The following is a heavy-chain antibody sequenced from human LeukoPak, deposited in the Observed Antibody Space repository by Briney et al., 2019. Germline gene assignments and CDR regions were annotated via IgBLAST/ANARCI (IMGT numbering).Heavy chain of an antibody. V-gene: IGHV4-34*01. CDR2: INHSGST. CDR1: GGSFSGYY. D-gene: IGHD3-16*01. CDR3: ARGRGSYVDY. J-gene: IGHJ4*02. Sequence: SETPSLTCAVYGGSFSGYYWSWIRQPPGKGLEWIGEINHSGSTNYNPSLKSRVTISVDTSKNQFSLKLSSVTAADTAVYYCARGRGSYVDYWGQGTLVTVSS.